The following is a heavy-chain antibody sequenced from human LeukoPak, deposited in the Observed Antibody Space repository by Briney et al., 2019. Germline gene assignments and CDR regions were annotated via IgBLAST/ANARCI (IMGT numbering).Heavy chain of an antibody. CDR3: ARRGQWLVGRYFDY. V-gene: IGHV4-34*01. CDR1: GGSFSGYY. Sequence: SETLSLTCAVYGGSFSGYYWSWIRQPPGKGLEWIGEINHSGSTNYNPSLKSRVTISVDTSKNQFSLKLSSVTAADTAVYYCARRGQWLVGRYFDYWGQGTLVTVSS. D-gene: IGHD6-19*01. CDR2: INHSGST. J-gene: IGHJ4*02.